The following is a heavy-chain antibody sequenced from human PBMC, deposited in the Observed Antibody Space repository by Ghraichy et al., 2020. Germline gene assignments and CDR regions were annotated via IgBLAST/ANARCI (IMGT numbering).Heavy chain of an antibody. CDR2: VSNSGST. CDR1: GGSISSFTSY. V-gene: IGHV4-39*01. Sequence: SETLSLTCTVSGGSISSFTSYWGWIRQPPGKGLEWIGSVSNSGSTYYNSSLKSRVTISVDTSKNQFSLNLSSVTAADTAVYYCAGRGYGNAFDIWGQGALVPVSS. J-gene: IGHJ3*02. CDR3: AGRGYGNAFDI. D-gene: IGHD5-12*01.